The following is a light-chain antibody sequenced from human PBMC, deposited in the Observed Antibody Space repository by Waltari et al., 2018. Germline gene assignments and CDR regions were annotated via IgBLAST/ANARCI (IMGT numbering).Light chain of an antibody. Sequence: QSALTQPASVSGSPGQSITISCTGTSSDVGSYNLVSWYQQHPGKAPKLMIHEDTRRTAGVSNRLSASKSGNTASLTISGLQAEDEADYYCSSYAGSRNLVFGGGTKLTVL. V-gene: IGLV2-23*01. CDR3: SSYAGSRNLV. CDR1: SSDVGSYNL. J-gene: IGLJ3*02. CDR2: EDT.